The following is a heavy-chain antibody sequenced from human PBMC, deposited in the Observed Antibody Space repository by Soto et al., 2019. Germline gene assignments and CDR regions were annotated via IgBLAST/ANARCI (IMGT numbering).Heavy chain of an antibody. J-gene: IGHJ4*02. CDR1: GGSINSSRYY. V-gene: IGHV4-39*01. D-gene: IGHD1-20*01. CDR3: ASGDSRITSTFDS. CDR2: LHYSGNT. Sequence: SETLSLTCTVSGGSINSSRYYWGWIRQPPGKGLEWIGSLHYSGNTYYNPSLQSRVTISVASSKSQFSLRVNSVTAADTALYYCASGDSRITSTFDSWGQGALVTVSS.